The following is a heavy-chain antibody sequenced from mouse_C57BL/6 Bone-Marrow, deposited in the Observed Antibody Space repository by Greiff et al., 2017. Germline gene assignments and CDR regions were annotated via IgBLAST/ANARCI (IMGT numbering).Heavy chain of an antibody. CDR2: TFYSGIT. Sequence: FPGNKLEYIGYTFYSGITYYNPSLESRTYITRDTSKNQFSLKLSSVTTEDTATYYCARVAITTVAPYYFDYWGQGTTLTVSS. J-gene: IGHJ2*01. CDR3: ARVAITTVAPYYFDY. D-gene: IGHD1-1*01. V-gene: IGHV3-3*01.